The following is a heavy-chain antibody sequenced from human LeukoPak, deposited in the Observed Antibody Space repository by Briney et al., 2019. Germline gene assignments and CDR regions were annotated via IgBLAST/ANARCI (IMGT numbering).Heavy chain of an antibody. D-gene: IGHD4-23*01. CDR3: ARDADGGPEGYFDY. CDR1: GYTFTGYG. Sequence: ASVKVSCKASGYTFTGYGISWVRQAPGQGLEWMGWISAYNGNTNYAQKLQGRVTMTTDTSTSTAYMELRSLRSDDTAVYYCARDADGGPEGYFDYWGQGTLVTVSS. V-gene: IGHV1-18*01. CDR2: ISAYNGNT. J-gene: IGHJ4*02.